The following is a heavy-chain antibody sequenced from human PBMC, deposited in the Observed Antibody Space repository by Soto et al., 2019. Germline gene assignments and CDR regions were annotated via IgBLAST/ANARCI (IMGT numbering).Heavy chain of an antibody. CDR3: ARGLTPLITYYMDV. D-gene: IGHD1-20*01. CDR2: IKQDGSEK. Sequence: EVQFVESGGGLVQPGGSLRLSCAASGFIFGTYWMSWVRQAPGKGLEWVATIKQDGSEKYYVDSVKGRFTISRDNAKNSLYLQMYSLRPEDTAVFYCARGLTPLITYYMDVWGKGTTVTVSS. V-gene: IGHV3-7*01. J-gene: IGHJ6*03. CDR1: GFIFGTYW.